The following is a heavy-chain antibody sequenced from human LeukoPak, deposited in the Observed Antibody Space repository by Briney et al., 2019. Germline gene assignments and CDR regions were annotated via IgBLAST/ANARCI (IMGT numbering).Heavy chain of an antibody. Sequence: GGSLRLSCAASGFTFSSYSMNWVRQAPGKGPEWVSYISSSSSTICYADSVKGRFTISRDNAKNSLYLQMNSLRAEDTAVYYCARSLTWMQLWLVHYWGQGTLVTVSS. D-gene: IGHD5-18*01. CDR2: ISSSSSTI. CDR1: GFTFSSYS. J-gene: IGHJ4*02. V-gene: IGHV3-48*01. CDR3: ARSLTWMQLWLVHY.